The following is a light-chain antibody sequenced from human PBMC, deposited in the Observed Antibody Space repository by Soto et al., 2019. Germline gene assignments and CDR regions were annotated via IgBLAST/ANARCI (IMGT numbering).Light chain of an antibody. V-gene: IGKV3-20*01. Sequence: DIVLTQSPGTLSLSPGERATLSCRASQSVSSSYLAWYQQKPGQAPRLLIYGAASRATGIPDRCSGSGSGTDFTLPISRLEPEDFAVYYCQQYGSSPPITFGQGTRLEIK. CDR1: QSVSSSY. CDR3: QQYGSSPPIT. J-gene: IGKJ5*01. CDR2: GAA.